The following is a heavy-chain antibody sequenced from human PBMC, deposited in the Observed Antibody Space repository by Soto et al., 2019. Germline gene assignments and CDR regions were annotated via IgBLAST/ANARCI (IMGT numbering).Heavy chain of an antibody. CDR1: GFTFRSYS. CDR2: ISSSSSYI. V-gene: IGHV3-21*01. CDR3: ARGTLWFGELLSSYYYGMDV. D-gene: IGHD3-10*01. J-gene: IGHJ6*02. Sequence: GGSLRLPCAASGFTFRSYSMNWVRQAPGKGLEWVSSISSSSSYIYYADSVKGRFTSSRDNAKNSLYLQMNSLRAEDTAVYYCARGTLWFGELLSSYYYGMDVWGQGTTVTVSS.